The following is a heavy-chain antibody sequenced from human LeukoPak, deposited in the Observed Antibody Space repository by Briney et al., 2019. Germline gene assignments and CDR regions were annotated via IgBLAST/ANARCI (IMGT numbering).Heavy chain of an antibody. CDR1: GVTFSTYA. Sequence: GGSLRLSCVDSGVTFSTYAMCWVRQAPGKGLEYVSAISSNGGSTYYANSVKGRFTISRDNSKNTLYLQMGSLRAEDMAVYYCARARGHWSGYGDYWGQGTLVTVSS. D-gene: IGHD3-3*01. CDR2: ISSNGGST. V-gene: IGHV3-64*01. CDR3: ARARGHWSGYGDY. J-gene: IGHJ4*02.